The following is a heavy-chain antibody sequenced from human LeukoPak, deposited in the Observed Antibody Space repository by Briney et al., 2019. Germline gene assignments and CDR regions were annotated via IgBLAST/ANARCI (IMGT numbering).Heavy chain of an antibody. D-gene: IGHD3-3*01. V-gene: IGHV4-59*08. CDR2: IYYSGST. J-gene: IGHJ4*02. Sequence: SETLSLTCTVSGGSISSYYWSWIRQPPGKGLEWIGYIYYSGSTNYNPSLKSRVTISVDTSKNQFSLKLSSVTAADTAVYYCARLGYYDFWSGYYGGYYFDYWGQGTLVTVSS. CDR3: ARLGYYDFWSGYYGGYYFDY. CDR1: GGSISSYY.